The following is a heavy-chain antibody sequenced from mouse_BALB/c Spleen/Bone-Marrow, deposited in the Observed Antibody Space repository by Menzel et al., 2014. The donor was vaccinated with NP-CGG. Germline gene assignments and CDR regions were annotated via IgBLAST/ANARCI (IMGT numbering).Heavy chain of an antibody. CDR1: GYTFTSYW. V-gene: IGHV1S22*01. Sequence: GSELVRPGASVKLSCKASGYTFTSYWMRWVKQRPGQGLEWIGNIYPGSGSTNYDEKFKNKATLTVDTSSSAAYMQLRSLTSEDSAVYYCTRGDYPYFPMDYWGQGTSVTVSS. CDR2: IYPGSGST. D-gene: IGHD2-4*01. CDR3: TRGDYPYFPMDY. J-gene: IGHJ4*01.